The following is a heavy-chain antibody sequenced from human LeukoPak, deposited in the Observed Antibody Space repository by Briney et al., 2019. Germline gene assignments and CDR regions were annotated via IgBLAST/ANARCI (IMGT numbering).Heavy chain of an antibody. CDR3: ARGDY. CDR1: GYSFTSYD. V-gene: IGHV1-8*01. Sequence: ASVKVPCKASGYSFTSYDINWVRQATGQGLEWVGSMNPNSGNTDYAQKLQGRITLTRSTSITTAYMELSSLRSEDTAVYYCARGDYWGQGTLVTVSS. J-gene: IGHJ4*02. CDR2: MNPNSGNT.